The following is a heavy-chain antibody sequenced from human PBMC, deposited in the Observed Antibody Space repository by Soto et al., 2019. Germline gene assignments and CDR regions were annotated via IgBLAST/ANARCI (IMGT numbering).Heavy chain of an antibody. CDR2: INPSGGST. J-gene: IGHJ5*02. V-gene: IGHV1-46*01. D-gene: IGHD3-3*01. CDR3: ARGITIFGVATNWFDP. Sequence: ASVKVSCKASGYTFTSYYMHWVRQAPGQGLEWMGIINPSGGSTSYAQKFQGRVTMTRDTSTSTVYMELSSLRSEDTAVNYCARGITIFGVATNWFDPWGQGTLVTVSS. CDR1: GYTFTSYY.